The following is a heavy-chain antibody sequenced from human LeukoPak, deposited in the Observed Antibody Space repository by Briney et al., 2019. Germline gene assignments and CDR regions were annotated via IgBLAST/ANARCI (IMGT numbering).Heavy chain of an antibody. Sequence: ASVKVSCKASGGTFSSYEISWVRQAPGKGLEWMGGFDPEDGETIYAQKFQGRVTMTEDTSTDTAYMELSSLRSEDTAVYYCATGNWNYGPYYYYMDVWGKGTTVTVSS. V-gene: IGHV1-24*01. CDR1: GGTFSSYE. CDR3: ATGNWNYGPYYYYMDV. J-gene: IGHJ6*03. D-gene: IGHD1-7*01. CDR2: FDPEDGET.